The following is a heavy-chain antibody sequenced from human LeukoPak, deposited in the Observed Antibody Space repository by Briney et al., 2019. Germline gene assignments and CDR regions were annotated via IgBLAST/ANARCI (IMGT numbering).Heavy chain of an antibody. J-gene: IGHJ3*02. CDR2: IIPIFGTA. CDR1: GGTFSSYA. Sequence: SVKVSCKASGGTFSSYAISWVRQAPGQGLEWMGGIIPIFGTANYAQKFQGRVTITADESTSTAYMELSSLRSEDAAVYYCASRIVGATPAFDIWGQGTMVTVSS. V-gene: IGHV1-69*01. CDR3: ASRIVGATPAFDI. D-gene: IGHD1-26*01.